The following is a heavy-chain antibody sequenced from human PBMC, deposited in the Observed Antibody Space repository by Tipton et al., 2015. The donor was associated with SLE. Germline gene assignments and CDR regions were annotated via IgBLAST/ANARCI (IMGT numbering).Heavy chain of an antibody. V-gene: IGHV4-61*02. J-gene: IGHJ6*03. Sequence: GLVKPSQTLSLTCIVSGDSISSGSYYWSWIRQPAGKGLEWIGRIYSSGSANYNPSLRSRASISVDTSKNRFSLTLSSVTAADTAVYYCAARTGDVLYYYYMDVWGKGTTVTVSS. D-gene: IGHD7-27*01. CDR3: AARTGDVLYYYYMDV. CDR2: IYSSGSA. CDR1: GDSISSGSYY.